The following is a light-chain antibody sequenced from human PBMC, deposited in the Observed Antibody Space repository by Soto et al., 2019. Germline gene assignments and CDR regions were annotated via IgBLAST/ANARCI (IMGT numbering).Light chain of an antibody. CDR2: SYN. CDR3: AAWDDSLRGYV. CDR1: SSNIGSNY. J-gene: IGLJ1*01. Sequence: QSVLTQPPSASGTPGQRVTISCSGSSSNIGSNYVYWYQQLPGTAPRLLIYSYNERPSGVPDRFSGSKSGTSASLAISGLRSEDEADYYCAAWDDSLRGYVFGTGTRSPS. V-gene: IGLV1-47*02.